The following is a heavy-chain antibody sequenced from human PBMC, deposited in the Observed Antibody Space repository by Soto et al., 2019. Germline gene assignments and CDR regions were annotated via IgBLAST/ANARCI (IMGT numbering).Heavy chain of an antibody. D-gene: IGHD5-12*01. Sequence: SLRLSCAASGFTVISNYMSWVRQAPGKGLEWVSVIYSGGSTYYADSVKGRFTISRDNSKNTLYLQMNSLRAEDTAVYYCASLEMATITGDYWGQGTLVTVPQ. CDR3: ASLEMATITGDY. V-gene: IGHV3-53*01. CDR1: GFTVISNY. CDR2: IYSGGST. J-gene: IGHJ4*02.